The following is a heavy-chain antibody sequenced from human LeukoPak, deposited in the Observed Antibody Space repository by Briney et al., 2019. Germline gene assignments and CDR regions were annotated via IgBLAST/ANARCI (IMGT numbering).Heavy chain of an antibody. CDR1: GYSFTSYW. D-gene: IGHD2-2*01. CDR3: ARQVGDIVVVPAAAFDI. J-gene: IGHJ3*02. V-gene: IGHV5-51*01. Sequence: GESLKISCKGSGYSFTSYWIGWVRQMPGKGLEWMGIIYPGDSDTRYSPSFQGQVTISADKSISTAYLQWSSLKASDTAMYYCARQVGDIVVVPAAAFDIWGQGTMVTVSS. CDR2: IYPGDSDT.